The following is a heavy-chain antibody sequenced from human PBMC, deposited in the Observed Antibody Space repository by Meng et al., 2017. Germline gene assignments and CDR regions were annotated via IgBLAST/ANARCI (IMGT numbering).Heavy chain of an antibody. D-gene: IGHD3-10*01. CDR3: AKDRRFGKDY. J-gene: IGHJ4*02. CDR1: GFTLSSYA. Sequence: GESLRPSCAASGFTLSSYAMSWVRQAPGKGLEWVSAISGSGGSTYYADSVKGRFTISRDNSKNTLYLQMNSLRAEDTAVYYCAKDRRFGKDYWGQGTLVTVSS. CDR2: ISGSGGST. V-gene: IGHV3-23*01.